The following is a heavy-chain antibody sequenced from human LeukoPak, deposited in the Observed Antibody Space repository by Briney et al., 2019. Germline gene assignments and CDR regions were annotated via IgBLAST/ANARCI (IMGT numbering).Heavy chain of an antibody. J-gene: IGHJ6*02. CDR3: ARKYDSSGYYYLGPYYYYGMDV. V-gene: IGHV1-2*06. CDR2: INPNSGGT. Sequence: ASVKVSCKASGQSLTGYFIHWVRQAPGQGLEWMGRINPNSGGTNYAQKFQGRVTMTRDTSISTAYMELSRLRSDDTAVYYCARKYDSSGYYYLGPYYYYGMDVWGQGTTVTVSS. D-gene: IGHD3-22*01. CDR1: GQSLTGYF.